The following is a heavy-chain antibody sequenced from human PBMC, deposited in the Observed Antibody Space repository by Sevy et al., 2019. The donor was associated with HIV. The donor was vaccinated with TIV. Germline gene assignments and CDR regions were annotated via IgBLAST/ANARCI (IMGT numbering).Heavy chain of an antibody. CDR3: ARCYQSLLGYYFDY. CDR1: GGSISSYY. CDR2: IYYSGST. D-gene: IGHD2-2*01. V-gene: IGHV4-59*12. J-gene: IGHJ4*02. Sequence: SETLSLTCTVSGGSISSYYWSWIRQPPGKGLEWIGYIYYSGSTNYNPSLKSRVTISVDTSKNQFSLKLSSVTAADTAVYYCARCYQSLLGYYFDYWGQGTLVTVSS.